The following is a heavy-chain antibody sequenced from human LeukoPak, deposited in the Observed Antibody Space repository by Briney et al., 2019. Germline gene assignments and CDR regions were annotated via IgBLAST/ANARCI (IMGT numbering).Heavy chain of an antibody. J-gene: IGHJ3*02. CDR3: ARDQFYCSSTSCYNAFDI. V-gene: IGHV4-34*01. CDR1: GGSFSGYY. D-gene: IGHD2-2*02. CDR2: INHSGST. Sequence: SETLSLTCAVYGGSFSGYYWSWIRQPPGEGLEWIGEINHSGSTNYNPSLKSRVTMSIDTSKNQFSLKLSSVTAADTAVYYCARDQFYCSSTSCYNAFDIWGQGTMVTVSS.